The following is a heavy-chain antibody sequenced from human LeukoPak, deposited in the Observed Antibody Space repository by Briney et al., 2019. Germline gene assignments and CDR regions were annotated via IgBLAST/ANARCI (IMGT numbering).Heavy chain of an antibody. J-gene: IGHJ4*02. V-gene: IGHV4-39*01. D-gene: IGHD3-10*01. CDR1: GGSISSSNYY. CDR2: INYGGTT. Sequence: NPSETLSLTCTVSGGSISSSNYYWSWIRQPPGRELEWIATINYGGTTYYTPSLQSRVTISVDTSTNQFSLSLSSVIDPVTAVDLCARYVVSGSGRFYFDYWGQGSLVTVSS. CDR3: ARYVVSGSGRFYFDY.